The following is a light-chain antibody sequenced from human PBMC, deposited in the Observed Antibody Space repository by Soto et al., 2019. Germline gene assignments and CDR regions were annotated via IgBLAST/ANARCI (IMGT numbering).Light chain of an antibody. Sequence: DIPMTQSPSSLSASVGDRVTITCRASQSISIYVNWYQQKPGKAPKLLIYTASSLQSGVPSRFSGSGSGTDFTLTVSSLQPEDFATYYCQQSYSALRTFGPGTKLEIK. J-gene: IGKJ2*01. V-gene: IGKV1-39*01. CDR2: TAS. CDR3: QQSYSALRT. CDR1: QSISIY.